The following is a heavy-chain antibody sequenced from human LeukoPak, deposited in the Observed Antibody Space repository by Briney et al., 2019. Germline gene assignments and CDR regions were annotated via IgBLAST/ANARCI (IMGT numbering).Heavy chain of an antibody. Sequence: GGSLRLSCAASGFTVSSNYMSWVRQAPGKGLEWVSVIHSGGNTYYADSVKGRFTISRDNSKNTLYLQMNNLRAEDTAVYYCQGFWSGYSDAFEIWGQGTMVTVSS. CDR1: GFTVSSNY. CDR2: IHSGGNT. D-gene: IGHD3-3*01. CDR3: QGFWSGYSDAFEI. V-gene: IGHV3-53*01. J-gene: IGHJ3*02.